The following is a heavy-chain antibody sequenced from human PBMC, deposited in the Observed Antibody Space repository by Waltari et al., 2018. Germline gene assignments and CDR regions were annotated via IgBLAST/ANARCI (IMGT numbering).Heavy chain of an antibody. CDR2: LSDYNGNT. D-gene: IGHD4-17*01. Sequence: QVQLVQSGAEVKKPGASVKVSCKASGYTFTSYGISWVRQAPGQGLEWMRWLSDYNGNTNDAQKLQGRVTMTTDTATSTAYMELRSLRSDETAVYYCARDYDYGGPYYWYFDLWGRGTLVTVSS. CDR1: GYTFTSYG. CDR3: ARDYDYGGPYYWYFDL. J-gene: IGHJ2*01. V-gene: IGHV1-18*01.